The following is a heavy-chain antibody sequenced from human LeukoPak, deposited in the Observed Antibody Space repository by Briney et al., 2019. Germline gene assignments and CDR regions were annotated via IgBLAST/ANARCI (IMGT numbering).Heavy chain of an antibody. CDR2: IQSGGNIE. V-gene: IGHV3-30*02. Sequence: PGGSLRLSCAASGFTFSNHAMHWVRQAPGKGLEWVTCIQSGGNIEYYADSVKGRFTISGDNSKNTLYVQMTSLRPEDTAVYYCTKSLGRGQGLPPGGDDTFDIWGQGTMVTVSS. D-gene: IGHD6-19*01. J-gene: IGHJ3*02. CDR1: GFTFSNHA. CDR3: TKSLGRGQGLPPGGDDTFDI.